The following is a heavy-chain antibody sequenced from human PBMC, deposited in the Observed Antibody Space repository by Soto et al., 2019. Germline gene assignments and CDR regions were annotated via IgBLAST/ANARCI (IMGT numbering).Heavy chain of an antibody. J-gene: IGHJ4*02. Sequence: QVQLVQSGAEVKKPGASVKVSCKASGYTFTSYDINWVRQATGQGLEWMGWMNPNSGNTGYAQKFQGRVTTTRNTTSSTAYMELSSLRSDDTAVDDCAREINGKGVDYWGQGTLVTVSS. CDR3: AREINGKGVDY. CDR2: MNPNSGNT. D-gene: IGHD3-16*01. V-gene: IGHV1-8*01. CDR1: GYTFTSYD.